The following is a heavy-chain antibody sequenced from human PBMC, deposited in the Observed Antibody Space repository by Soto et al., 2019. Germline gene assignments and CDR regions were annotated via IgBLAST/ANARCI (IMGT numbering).Heavy chain of an antibody. CDR3: ARAEKQWLPYDAFDI. D-gene: IGHD6-19*01. CDR2: INSDGSST. Sequence: GGSLRLSCAASGFTFSSYWMHWVRQAPGKGLVWVSRINSDGSSTSYADSVKGRFTISRDNAKNTLYLQMNSLRAEDTAVYYCARAEKQWLPYDAFDIWGQGTMVTVSS. J-gene: IGHJ3*02. CDR1: GFTFSSYW. V-gene: IGHV3-74*01.